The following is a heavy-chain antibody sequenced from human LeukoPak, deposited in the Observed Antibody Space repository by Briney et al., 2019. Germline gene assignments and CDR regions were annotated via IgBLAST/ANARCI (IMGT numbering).Heavy chain of an antibody. CDR2: IYTSGST. CDR1: GGSISSYY. Sequence: SETLSFTCTVSGGSISSYYWSWIRQPAGKGLEWIGRIYTSGSTNYNPSLKSRVTMSVDTSKNQFSLKLSSVTAADTAVYYCASGSYDFWSGYYIFDYWGQGTLVTVSS. V-gene: IGHV4-4*07. J-gene: IGHJ4*02. CDR3: ASGSYDFWSGYYIFDY. D-gene: IGHD3-3*01.